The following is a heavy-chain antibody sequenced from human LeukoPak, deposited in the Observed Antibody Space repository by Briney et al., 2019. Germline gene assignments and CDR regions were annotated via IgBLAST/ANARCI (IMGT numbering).Heavy chain of an antibody. D-gene: IGHD5-12*01. CDR2: IIPIFGTA. V-gene: IGHV1-69*13. Sequence: AASVKVSCKASGGTFSSYAISWVRQAPGRGLEWMGGIIPIFGTANYAQKFQGRVTITADESTSTAYMELSSLRSEDTAVYYCARVYRWLHPNDAFDIWGQGTMVTVSS. CDR1: GGTFSSYA. J-gene: IGHJ3*02. CDR3: ARVYRWLHPNDAFDI.